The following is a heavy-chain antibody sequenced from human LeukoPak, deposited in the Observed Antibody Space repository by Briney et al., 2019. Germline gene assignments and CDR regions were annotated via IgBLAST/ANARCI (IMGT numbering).Heavy chain of an antibody. J-gene: IGHJ4*02. Sequence: GGSLRLSCAASGFTFSSYAMSWVRQAPGEGLEWVSAISGSGGSTYYADSVKGRFTISRDNSKNTLYLQMNSLRAEDTAVYYCAKDRPDYGDYKTPVDYWGQGTLVTVSS. CDR1: GFTFSSYA. CDR2: ISGSGGST. V-gene: IGHV3-23*01. CDR3: AKDRPDYGDYKTPVDY. D-gene: IGHD4-17*01.